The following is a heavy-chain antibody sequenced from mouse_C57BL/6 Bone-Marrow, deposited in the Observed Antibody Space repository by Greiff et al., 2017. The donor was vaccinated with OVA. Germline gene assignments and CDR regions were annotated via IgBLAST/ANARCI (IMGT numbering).Heavy chain of an antibody. D-gene: IGHD2-1*01. CDR2: IYPGNSDT. Sequence: EVQLQQSGTVLARPGASVKMSCKTSGYTFTSYWMHWVKQRPGQGLEWIGAIYPGNSDTSYSQKFKGKAKLTAVTSASTAYMELSSLTNEDSAVYYCTRSRIYYDYAMDYWGQGTSVTVSS. CDR1: GYTFTSYW. J-gene: IGHJ4*01. CDR3: TRSRIYYDYAMDY. V-gene: IGHV1-5*01.